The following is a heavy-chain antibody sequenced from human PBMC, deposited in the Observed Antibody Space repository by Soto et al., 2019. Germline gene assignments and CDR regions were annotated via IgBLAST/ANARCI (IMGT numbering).Heavy chain of an antibody. CDR1: GFSIRKYW. Sequence: EVQLVESGGGLVQPGEALRLACAASGFSIRKYWMHWVRQAPGKGPVWVSYISGDGTTTDYAGSVKGRFTISRDNAKNKLLLQMDSLRVEDTAIYFCAIQDCTNDVCLEAAVTVGGALEYWGRGAQVTVSS. CDR3: AIQDCTNDVCLEAAVTVGGALEY. V-gene: IGHV3-74*01. CDR2: ISGDGTTT. J-gene: IGHJ4*02. D-gene: IGHD2-8*01.